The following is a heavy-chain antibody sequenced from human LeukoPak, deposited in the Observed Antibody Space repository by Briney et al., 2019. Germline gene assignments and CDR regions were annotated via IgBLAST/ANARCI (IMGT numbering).Heavy chain of an antibody. V-gene: IGHV4-39*01. Sequence: PSETLSLTCTVSGGSISSSSYYWGWIRQPPGKGLEWIGSIYHSGSTYYNPSLKSRVTISVDTSKNQFSLKLSSVTAADTAVYYCARRPNIVVVTAKTIEDYWGQGTLVTVSS. CDR3: ARRPNIVVVTAKTIEDY. CDR2: IYHSGST. J-gene: IGHJ4*02. CDR1: GGSISSSSYY. D-gene: IGHD2-21*02.